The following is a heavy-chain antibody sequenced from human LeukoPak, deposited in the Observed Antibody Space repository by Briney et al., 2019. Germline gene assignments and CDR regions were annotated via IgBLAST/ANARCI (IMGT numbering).Heavy chain of an antibody. CDR3: AKTLSGYYGAFDI. CDR2: ISTTSDYI. J-gene: IGHJ3*02. V-gene: IGHV3-21*01. CDR1: GFTFSSYN. D-gene: IGHD3-22*01. Sequence: PGGSLRLSCAASGFTFSSYNMNWVRQAPGKGLEWVSSISTTSDYIYYADSVKGRFTISRDNTKNSLYLQMNSLRAEDTAVYYCAKTLSGYYGAFDIWGQGTMVTVSS.